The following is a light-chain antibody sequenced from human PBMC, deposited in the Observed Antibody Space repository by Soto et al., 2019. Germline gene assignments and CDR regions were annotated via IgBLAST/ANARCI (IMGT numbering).Light chain of an antibody. J-gene: IGKJ3*01. CDR1: QSLLHSNGYNY. CDR3: MQALQTRGLT. Sequence: DIVMTQSPLSLPVTPGEPASTSCRSSQSLLHSNGYNYLDWYLQKPGQSPQLLIYLGSNRASGVPDRFSGSGSGTDFTLKISRVEAEDVGVYYCMQALQTRGLTFGPGT. CDR2: LGS. V-gene: IGKV2-28*01.